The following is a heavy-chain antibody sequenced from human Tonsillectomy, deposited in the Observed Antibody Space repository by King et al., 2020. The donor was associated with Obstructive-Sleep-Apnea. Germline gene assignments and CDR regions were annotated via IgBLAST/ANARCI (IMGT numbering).Heavy chain of an antibody. CDR1: GFTFGSYA. D-gene: IGHD1-26*01. J-gene: IGHJ4*02. Sequence: HVQLVESGGGVVQPGRSLRLSCAASGFTFGSYAFHWVRQAPGKGLEWVALIWYDGSKTDYADSVKARFTISRDNSRNTVYLQMNSVGVDDTAVYYCAKRGWDHYFENWGQGTLVTVSS. CDR2: IWYDGSKT. CDR3: AKRGWDHYFEN. V-gene: IGHV3-33*03.